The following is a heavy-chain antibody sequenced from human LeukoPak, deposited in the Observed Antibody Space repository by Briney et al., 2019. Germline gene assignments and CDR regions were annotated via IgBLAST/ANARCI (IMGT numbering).Heavy chain of an antibody. D-gene: IGHD2-15*01. J-gene: IGHJ5*02. CDR2: INDDGSDT. CDR1: GFTFKLYW. V-gene: IGHV3-74*01. Sequence: GGSLRLSCAASGFTFKLYWIHWVRQVPGKRPVWVSRINDDGSDTIYADSVRGRFTISRDDAKNTVYLQMNNLRAEDTAVYYCVRGGPSTWSWGQGTLVTVSS. CDR3: VRGGPSTWS.